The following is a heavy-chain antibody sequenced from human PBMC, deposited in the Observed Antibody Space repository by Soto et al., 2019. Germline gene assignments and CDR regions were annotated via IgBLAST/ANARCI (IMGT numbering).Heavy chain of an antibody. J-gene: IGHJ6*02. CDR1: GFTFSSYG. D-gene: IGHD5-12*01. Sequence: GGSLRLSCAASGFTFSSYGMHWVRQAPGKGLEWVAVIWYDGSNKYYADSVKGRFTISRDNSKNTLYLQMNSLGAEDTAVYYCARGRGYDSGYGMDVWGQGTTVTVSS. CDR3: ARGRGYDSGYGMDV. CDR2: IWYDGSNK. V-gene: IGHV3-33*01.